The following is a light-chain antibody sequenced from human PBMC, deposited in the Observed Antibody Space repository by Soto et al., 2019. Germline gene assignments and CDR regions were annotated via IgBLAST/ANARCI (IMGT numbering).Light chain of an antibody. Sequence: DIQMPQSPSTLSASVGDRATITCRASQSGRSWLAWYHKKPGKAPNLLIYDASTFEGGVPSWFSGSGSGTEFTLTINGLQPDDFATYYRQHYDSYVVSFGVGTKVEI. V-gene: IGKV1-5*01. J-gene: IGKJ4*01. CDR2: DAS. CDR3: QHYDSYVVS. CDR1: QSGRSW.